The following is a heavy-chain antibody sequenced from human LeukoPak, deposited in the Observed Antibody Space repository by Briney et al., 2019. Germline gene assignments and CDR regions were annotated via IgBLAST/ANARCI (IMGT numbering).Heavy chain of an antibody. D-gene: IGHD4-23*01. CDR3: ARYYGGNSNFDY. J-gene: IGHJ4*02. V-gene: IGHV4-30-4*01. CDR2: ISYSGST. CDR1: GGSINSGAHY. Sequence: SETLSLTCAVSGGSINSGAHYWSWVRQPPGKGLEWIGCISYSGSTYYNPSLKSRVTISVDTSKNQFSLKLSSVTAADTAVYYCARYYGGNSNFDYWGQGTLVTVSS.